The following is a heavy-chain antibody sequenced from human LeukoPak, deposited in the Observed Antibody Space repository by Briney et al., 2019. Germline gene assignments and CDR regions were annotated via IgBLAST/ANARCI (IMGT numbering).Heavy chain of an antibody. CDR2: ISGDGGST. J-gene: IGHJ4*02. CDR1: GFTFDDYA. V-gene: IGHV3-43*02. CDR3: AKDIYSSGWYYFDY. Sequence: PGGSLTLSCAVSGFTFDDYAMHWLRQAPGTGLEWVSLISGDGGSTYYADSVKGRFTISRDNTKNSLYLQMNSLRTEDTALYYCAKDIYSSGWYYFDYWGQGTLVTVSS. D-gene: IGHD6-19*01.